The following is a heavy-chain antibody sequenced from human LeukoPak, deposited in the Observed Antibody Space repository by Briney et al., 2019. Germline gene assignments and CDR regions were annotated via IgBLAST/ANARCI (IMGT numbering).Heavy chain of an antibody. D-gene: IGHD3-22*01. J-gene: IGHJ5*02. CDR2: IYYSGST. Sequence: SETLSLTCSVSGGSISSGSYYWGWIRQPPGKGLEWIGSIYYSGSTYYNPSLKSRVTISIDTSKNQFSLKLSSVTAADTAVYYCSQMGPHDTSGYYPLDPWGQGTLVSVSS. V-gene: IGHV4-39*01. CDR1: GGSISSGSYY. CDR3: SQMGPHDTSGYYPLDP.